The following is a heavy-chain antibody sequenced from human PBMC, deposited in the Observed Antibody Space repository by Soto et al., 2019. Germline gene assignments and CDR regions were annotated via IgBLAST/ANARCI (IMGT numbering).Heavy chain of an antibody. V-gene: IGHV2-5*02. CDR2: IYWDDDK. J-gene: IGHJ6*02. CDR3: AYLPCSGGSCYWFSFSGMDV. CDR1: GFSLSTSGVG. D-gene: IGHD2-15*01. Sequence: QITLKESGPPLVKPTQTLTLTCTFSGFSLSTSGVGVAWIRQPPGEALEWLALIYWDDDKRYRPSLESRLTITKDTPKNQVVLTMTNMDSVDTATYYCAYLPCSGGSCYWFSFSGMDVWGQGTTVTVSS.